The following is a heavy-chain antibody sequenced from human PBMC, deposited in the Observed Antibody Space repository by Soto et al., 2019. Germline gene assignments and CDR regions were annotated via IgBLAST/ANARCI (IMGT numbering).Heavy chain of an antibody. CDR1: GYTFTSYG. CDR2: ISAYNGNT. CDR3: ARDAARGMNDY. Sequence: QVQLVQSGAEVKKPGASVKVSCKASGYTFTSYGISWVRQAPGQGLEWMGWISAYNGNTKYAQKLQGRVTMTTDTSTSTAYMEVRSLRSDVTAVYSSARDAARGMNDYWGQGTLVTVSS. V-gene: IGHV1-18*01. J-gene: IGHJ4*02. D-gene: IGHD1-20*01.